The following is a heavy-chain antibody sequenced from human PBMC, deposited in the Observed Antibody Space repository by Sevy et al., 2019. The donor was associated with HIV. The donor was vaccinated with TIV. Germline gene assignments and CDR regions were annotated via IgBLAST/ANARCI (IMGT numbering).Heavy chain of an antibody. D-gene: IGHD3-3*01. CDR3: AREGGDFWSGYYTGTDYYYGMDV. CDR2: ISYDGSNK. CDR1: GFTFSSYA. J-gene: IGHJ6*02. V-gene: IGHV3-30-3*01. Sequence: GGSLRLSCAASGFTFSSYAMHWVRQAPGKGLEWVAVISYDGSNKYYADSVKGRFTISRDNSKNKLYLQMNSLRAEDTAVYYRAREGGDFWSGYYTGTDYYYGMDVWGQGTTVTVSS.